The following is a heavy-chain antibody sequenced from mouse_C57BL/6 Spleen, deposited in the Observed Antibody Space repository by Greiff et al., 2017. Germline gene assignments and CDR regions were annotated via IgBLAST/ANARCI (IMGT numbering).Heavy chain of an antibody. V-gene: IGHV14-1*01. Sequence: VQLQQSGAELVRPGASVKLSCTASGFNIKDYYMHWVKQRPEQGLEWIGRIDPEDGDTEYAPTFQGKATMTADTSSNTAYLQLSSLTSEDTAVYYCTTAYDEVYYFDYWGQGTTLTVSS. CDR2: IDPEDGDT. J-gene: IGHJ2*01. CDR3: TTAYDEVYYFDY. CDR1: GFNIKDYY. D-gene: IGHD2-12*01.